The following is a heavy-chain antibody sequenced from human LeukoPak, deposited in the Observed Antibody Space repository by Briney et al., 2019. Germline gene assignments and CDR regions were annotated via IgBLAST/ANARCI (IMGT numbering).Heavy chain of an antibody. CDR2: ISYDGSNK. D-gene: IGHD3-22*01. V-gene: IGHV3-30*04. Sequence: GSLRLSCAASGFTFSSYAMHWVRQAPGKGLEWVAVISYDGSNKYYADSVKGRFTISRDNSKNTLYLQMNSLRAEDTAVYYCARDQDSSGYLGDAFDIWGQGTMVTVSS. CDR1: GFTFSSYA. CDR3: ARDQDSSGYLGDAFDI. J-gene: IGHJ3*02.